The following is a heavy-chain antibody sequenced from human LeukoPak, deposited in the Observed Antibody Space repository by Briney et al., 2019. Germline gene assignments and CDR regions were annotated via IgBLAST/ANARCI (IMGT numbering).Heavy chain of an antibody. D-gene: IGHD2-15*01. V-gene: IGHV3-30-3*01. CDR3: ARDYCSGGSCYSLGLDY. J-gene: IGHJ4*02. CDR2: ISYDGSNK. CDR1: GFTFSSYA. Sequence: GGSLRLSCAASGFTFSSYAMHWVRQAPGKGLEWVAVISYDGSNKYYADSVKGRFTISRDNSKNTLYLQMNSLRAEDTAVYYCARDYCSGGSCYSLGLDYWGQGTLVTVSS.